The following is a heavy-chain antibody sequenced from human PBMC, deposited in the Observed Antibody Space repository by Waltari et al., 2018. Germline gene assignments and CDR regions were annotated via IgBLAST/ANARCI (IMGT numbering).Heavy chain of an antibody. CDR2: IYWNDDK. J-gene: IGHJ4*02. Sequence: QITLKESGPTLVKPTQTLTLTCTFSGFSLSTRGVGVGWIRQPPGKALEWLALIYWNDDKRYSPSLKSRLTITKDTSKNQVVLTMTNMDPVDTATYYCAHLWVGEKYGSGSYALPDYWGQGTLVTVSS. CDR1: GFSLSTRGVG. CDR3: AHLWVGEKYGSGSYALPDY. D-gene: IGHD3-10*01. V-gene: IGHV2-5*01.